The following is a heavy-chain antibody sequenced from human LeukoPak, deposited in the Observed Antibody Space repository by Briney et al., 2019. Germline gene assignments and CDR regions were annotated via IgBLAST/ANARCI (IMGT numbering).Heavy chain of an antibody. CDR1: GXSLSGYY. CDR2: INHSGST. CDR3: ARLEYSSSWYLSY. Sequence: SETLSLTCAVYGXSLSGYYWSWIRQPPGKGLEWIGEINHSGSTNYNPSLKSRVTISVDTSKNQFSLKLSSVTAADTAVYYCARLEYSSSWYLSYWGQGTLVTVSP. J-gene: IGHJ4*02. V-gene: IGHV4-34*01. D-gene: IGHD6-13*01.